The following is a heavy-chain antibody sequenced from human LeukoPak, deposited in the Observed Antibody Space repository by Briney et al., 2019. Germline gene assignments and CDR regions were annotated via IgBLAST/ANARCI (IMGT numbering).Heavy chain of an antibody. Sequence: GGSLRLSCAASGFTFSRYSMNWVRQAPGKGLEWVSSISSGSTYIYYADSMKGRFTISRDNAKNLLYLQMNSLRAEDTAVYYCTTLLWFGEGFDYWGQGTLVTVSS. CDR2: ISSGSTYI. J-gene: IGHJ4*02. D-gene: IGHD3-10*01. CDR3: TTLLWFGEGFDY. V-gene: IGHV3-21*03. CDR1: GFTFSRYS.